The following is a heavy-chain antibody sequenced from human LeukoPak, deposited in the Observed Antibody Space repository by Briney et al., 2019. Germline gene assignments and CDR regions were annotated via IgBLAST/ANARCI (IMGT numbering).Heavy chain of an antibody. CDR2: ISYDGSNK. CDR1: GFPFSSYG. J-gene: IGHJ3*02. D-gene: IGHD1-14*01. CDR3: AREIMHYRAFDI. Sequence: GRSLGLSCAASGFPFSSYGMHWVRQAPGKGLEWVAVISYDGSNKYYEDSVKGRFTISRDNSKNTLYLQVNSLRAEDTAVYYCAREIMHYRAFDIWGQGTMVTVSS. V-gene: IGHV3-30*03.